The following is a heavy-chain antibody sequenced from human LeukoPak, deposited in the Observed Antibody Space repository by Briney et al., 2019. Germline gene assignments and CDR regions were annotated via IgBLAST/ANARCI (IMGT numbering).Heavy chain of an antibody. Sequence: TGRSLRLSCAASGFTFSRYGMHWVRQAPGKGLEWVAVIYHDGSDKYYADSVKGRFAISRDNSKNTLYLQMNSLRSEDTAVYYCAKDPVTVAGWGYFDYWGQGTLLTVSS. V-gene: IGHV3-30*18. J-gene: IGHJ4*02. CDR3: AKDPVTVAGWGYFDY. CDR2: IYHDGSDK. D-gene: IGHD6-19*01. CDR1: GFTFSRYG.